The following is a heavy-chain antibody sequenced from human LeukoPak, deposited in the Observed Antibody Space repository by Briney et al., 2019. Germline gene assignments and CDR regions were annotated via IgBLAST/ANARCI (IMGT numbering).Heavy chain of an antibody. Sequence: VASVKVSCKAPGGTFSNYAISWVRQAPGQGLEWMGRIIPMFGTTNYAQKFQGRVTITTDESTSTAYMEVSSLRIEDTAVYYCASVTVTTWAPDGHMDVWGKGTTVTVSS. J-gene: IGHJ6*03. CDR3: ASVTVTTWAPDGHMDV. V-gene: IGHV1-69*05. CDR1: GGTFSNYA. D-gene: IGHD4-11*01. CDR2: IIPMFGTT.